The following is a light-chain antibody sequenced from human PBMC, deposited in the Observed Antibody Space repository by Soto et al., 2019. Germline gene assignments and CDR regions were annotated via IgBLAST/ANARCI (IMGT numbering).Light chain of an antibody. Sequence: EIVMTHSPATLSVSPGERATLSCSASQSVSSSFVAWFQQKPGQAPRLLIYGASTRATGIPARFSGSGSGTEFTLTISSLQSEDFAVYYCQQYNNWPPWTFGQGTKVDI. CDR2: GAS. CDR3: QQYNNWPPWT. J-gene: IGKJ1*01. CDR1: QSVSSS. V-gene: IGKV3-15*01.